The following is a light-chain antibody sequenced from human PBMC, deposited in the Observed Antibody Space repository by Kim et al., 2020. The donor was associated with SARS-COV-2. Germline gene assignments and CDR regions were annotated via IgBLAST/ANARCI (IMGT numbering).Light chain of an antibody. J-gene: IGKJ5*01. CDR2: STS. Sequence: ADVGETVVSTCRSTHEIASRGAWCQQKNGKEPIYLIYSTSALERRVASRCSGGGGVRDFSLFISDVQPQNFSTYYCQQSNSVFFTFGQGTRLEIK. V-gene: IGKV1-12*01. CDR3: QQSNSVFFT. CDR1: HEIASR.